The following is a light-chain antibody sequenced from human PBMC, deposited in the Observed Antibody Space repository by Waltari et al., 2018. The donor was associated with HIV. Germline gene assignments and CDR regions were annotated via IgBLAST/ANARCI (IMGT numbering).Light chain of an antibody. CDR3: AIWDGLNGWV. Sequence: QSVLTQPPSASGTPGQRVTIPCSGTSSNLGRRMANVPWYQPPPGAAPKLLIYRNSQRPSGVPDRFSGSKSGTSASLAISAIQSEDEADYYCAIWDGLNGWVFGGGTKVTVL. CDR1: SSNLGRRM. CDR2: RNS. V-gene: IGLV1-44*01. J-gene: IGLJ3*02.